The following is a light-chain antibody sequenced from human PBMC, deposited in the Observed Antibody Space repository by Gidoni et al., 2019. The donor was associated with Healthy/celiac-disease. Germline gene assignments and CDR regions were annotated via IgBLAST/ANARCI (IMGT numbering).Light chain of an antibody. J-gene: IGKJ4*01. CDR2: GAY. CDR3: QQYGSF. CDR1: QSVSSSY. Sequence: EIVLTQSPVTLSLSQGERATLSCRASQSVSSSYLAWYQQKPGQAPRLLIYGAYSRATGIPDRVSGRGYGTDFTITISRLEPEDCAVYYCQQYGSFFGGGTKVEIK. V-gene: IGKV3-20*01.